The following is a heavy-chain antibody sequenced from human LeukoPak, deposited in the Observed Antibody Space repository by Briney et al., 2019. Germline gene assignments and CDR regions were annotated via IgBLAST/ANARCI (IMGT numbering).Heavy chain of an antibody. CDR2: IIPILGIA. Sequence: SVKVSCKASGGTFSSYAISWVRQAPGQGLEWMGRIIPILGIANHAQKFQGRVTITADKSTSTAYMELSSLRSEDTAVYYCARDHYSSYYYYYMDVWGKGTTVTVSS. CDR1: GGTFSSYA. V-gene: IGHV1-69*04. J-gene: IGHJ6*03. D-gene: IGHD2-15*01. CDR3: ARDHYSSYYYYYMDV.